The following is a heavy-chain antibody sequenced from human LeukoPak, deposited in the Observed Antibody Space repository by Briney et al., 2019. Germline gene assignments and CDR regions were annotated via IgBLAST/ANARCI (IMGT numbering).Heavy chain of an antibody. V-gene: IGHV3-48*03. CDR2: ISSSGSAI. D-gene: IGHD5-24*01. J-gene: IGHJ4*02. CDR1: GFTFSSYE. Sequence: QPGGSLRLSCAASGFTFSSYEMNWVRQAPGKGLEWVSYISSSGSAIYYADSVKGRFTISRDNAKNSLYLQMNSLRAEDTAVYYCARERWLQSQTTFEFWAQGTLVTVSS. CDR3: ARERWLQSQTTFEF.